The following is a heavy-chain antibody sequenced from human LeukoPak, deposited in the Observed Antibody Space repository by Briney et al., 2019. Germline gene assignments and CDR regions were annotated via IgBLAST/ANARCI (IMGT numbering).Heavy chain of an antibody. Sequence: GASVKVSCKASGYTYTSYGISWVRQAPGQGLEWMGWISAYNGNTNYAQKLQGRLTMTTDTSTSTAYMELRSLRSDDTAVYYCARDLVEQWLDNVVTASEYWGQGTLVTVSS. V-gene: IGHV1-18*01. CDR2: ISAYNGNT. CDR1: GYTYTSYG. CDR3: ARDLVEQWLDNVVTASEY. J-gene: IGHJ4*02. D-gene: IGHD6-19*01.